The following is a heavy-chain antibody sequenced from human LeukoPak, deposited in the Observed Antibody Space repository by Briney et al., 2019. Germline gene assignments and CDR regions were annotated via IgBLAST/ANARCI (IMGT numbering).Heavy chain of an antibody. Sequence: ASVKVSCKASGYTFTGYYMHWVRQAPGQGLEWMGWINPNSGDTNCAQSFQGRVSMTRDTSISTAYLDLSGLRSDDTALYYCARGLGWDSGTYLGAWGQGTLVTVSS. CDR3: ARGLGWDSGTYLGA. CDR1: GYTFTGYY. J-gene: IGHJ5*02. D-gene: IGHD1-26*01. CDR2: INPNSGDT. V-gene: IGHV1-2*02.